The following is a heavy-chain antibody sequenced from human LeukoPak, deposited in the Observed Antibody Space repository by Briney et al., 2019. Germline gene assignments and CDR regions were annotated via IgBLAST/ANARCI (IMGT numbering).Heavy chain of an antibody. D-gene: IGHD6-19*01. J-gene: IGHJ4*02. CDR1: GFTFSSYG. CDR3: ARDTAVAGTARFDY. V-gene: IGHV3-33*08. CDR2: IWYGGSNK. Sequence: GGSLRLSCAASGFTFSSYGMHWVRQAPGKGLEWVAVIWYGGSNKYYVDSVKGRFTISRDNSKNTLYLQMNSLRTEDTAVYYCARDTAVAGTARFDYWGQGTLVTVSS.